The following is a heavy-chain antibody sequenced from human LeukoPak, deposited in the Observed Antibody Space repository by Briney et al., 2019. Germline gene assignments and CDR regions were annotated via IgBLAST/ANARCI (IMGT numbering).Heavy chain of an antibody. D-gene: IGHD3-10*01. J-gene: IGHJ6*02. V-gene: IGHV4-59*08. Sequence: SETLSLTCTVSGXSISSYYWSWIRQPPGKGLESIGYIYYSGSTNYNPSLKSRVTISVDTSKKQFSLKLSSVTAADTAVYYCARTDSYYYGSGSYYPTYGMDVWGQGTTVTVSS. CDR3: ARTDSYYYGSGSYYPTYGMDV. CDR1: GXSISSYY. CDR2: IYYSGST.